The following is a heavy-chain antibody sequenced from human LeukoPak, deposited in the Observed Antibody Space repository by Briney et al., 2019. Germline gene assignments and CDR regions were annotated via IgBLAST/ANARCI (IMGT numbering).Heavy chain of an antibody. J-gene: IGHJ6*02. CDR3: ARDLAAAGTSGMDV. Sequence: SQTLSLTCTVSGGSISSGGYYWSWIRQHPGKGLEWIGYIYYSGSTYYNPSLKSRVTISVDTSKNQFPLKLSSVTAADTAVYYCARDLAAAGTSGMDVWGQGTTVTVSS. CDR1: GGSISSGGYY. V-gene: IGHV4-31*03. D-gene: IGHD6-13*01. CDR2: IYYSGST.